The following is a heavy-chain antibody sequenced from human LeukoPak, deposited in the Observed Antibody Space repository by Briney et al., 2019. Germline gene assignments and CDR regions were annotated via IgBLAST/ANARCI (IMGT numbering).Heavy chain of an antibody. V-gene: IGHV1-2*02. J-gene: IGHJ3*02. Sequence: ASVTVSCKSSGYTFTGYYMHWVRQAPGQGLEWMGWINPNSGGTNYAQKFQGRVTMTRDTSISTAYMELSRLRSDDTAVYYCARDLRNDAPSDAFDIWGQGTMVTVSS. CDR2: INPNSGGT. CDR3: ARDLRNDAPSDAFDI. D-gene: IGHD1-1*01. CDR1: GYTFTGYY.